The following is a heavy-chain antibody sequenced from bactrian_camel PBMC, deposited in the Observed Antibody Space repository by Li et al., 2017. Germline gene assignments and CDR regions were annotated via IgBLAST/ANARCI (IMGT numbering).Heavy chain of an antibody. CDR1: GYAAKTHC. CDR2: IHTERDDT. CDR3: AADRRTSVCAGSWSWRSFGY. V-gene: IGHV3S1*01. D-gene: IGHD6*01. J-gene: IGHJ6*01. Sequence: VQLVESGGGAVHAGGSLTLSCRASGYAAKTHCYAYFRRPPAKEREGIAAIHTERDDTWYADSVKGRFTIFKDSAKNTLYLQMNSLKPEDTAMYYCAADRRTSVCAGSWSWRSFGYWGQGTQVTVS.